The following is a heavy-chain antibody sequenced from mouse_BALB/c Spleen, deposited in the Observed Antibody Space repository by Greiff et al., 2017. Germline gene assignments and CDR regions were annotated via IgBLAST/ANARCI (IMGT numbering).Heavy chain of an antibody. Sequence: EVMLVESGGGLVKPGGSLKLSCAASGFTFSDYYMYWVRQTPEKRLEWVATISDGGSYTYYPDSVKGRFTISRDNAKNNLYLQMSSLKSEDTAMYYCARDGNGNHYFDYWGQGTTLTVSS. CDR2: ISDGGSYT. V-gene: IGHV5-4*02. CDR3: ARDGNGNHYFDY. D-gene: IGHD2-1*01. CDR1: GFTFSDYY. J-gene: IGHJ2*01.